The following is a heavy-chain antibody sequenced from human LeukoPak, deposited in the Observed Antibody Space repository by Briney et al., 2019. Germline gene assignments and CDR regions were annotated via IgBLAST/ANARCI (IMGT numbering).Heavy chain of an antibody. CDR2: ISYDGSNK. Sequence: GRSLRLSCAASGFTFSSYAMHWVRQAPGKGLEWVAVISYDGSNKYYADSVKGRFTISRDNSKNTLYLQMNSLRAEDTAVYYCARERADNYYDSTAFDYWGRGTLVTVSS. J-gene: IGHJ4*02. V-gene: IGHV3-30-3*01. CDR1: GFTFSSYA. D-gene: IGHD3-22*01. CDR3: ARERADNYYDSTAFDY.